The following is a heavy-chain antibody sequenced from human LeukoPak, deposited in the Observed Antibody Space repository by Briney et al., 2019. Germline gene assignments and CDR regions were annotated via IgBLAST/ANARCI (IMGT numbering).Heavy chain of an antibody. CDR1: GFTFSNAW. J-gene: IGHJ3*02. D-gene: IGHD4-11*01. CDR2: IKSKTGGGTT. CDR3: AKVRLQWDAFDI. Sequence: GGSLRLSCAASGFTFSNAWMSWVRQAPGKGLEWVGRIKSKTGGGTTDYAAPVKGRFTISRDDSKNTLYLQMNSLKTEDTAVYYCAKVRLQWDAFDIWGQGTMVTVSS. V-gene: IGHV3-15*01.